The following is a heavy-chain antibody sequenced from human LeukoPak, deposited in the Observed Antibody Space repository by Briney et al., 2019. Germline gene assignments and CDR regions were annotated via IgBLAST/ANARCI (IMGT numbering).Heavy chain of an antibody. D-gene: IGHD3-22*01. Sequence: ETLSLTCTVSGGSISSSDYYWGWIRQPPGKGLEWVSAIGTAGDTYYPGSVKGRFTISRENAKNSLYLQMNGLRAGDTAVYYCARATYYYDSSGYSGGYYFDYWGQGTLVTVSS. CDR1: GGSISSSDYY. J-gene: IGHJ4*02. V-gene: IGHV3-13*01. CDR3: ARATYYYDSSGYSGGYYFDY. CDR2: IGTAGDT.